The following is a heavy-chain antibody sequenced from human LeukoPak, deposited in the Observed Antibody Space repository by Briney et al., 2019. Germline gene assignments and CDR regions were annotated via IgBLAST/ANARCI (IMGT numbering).Heavy chain of an antibody. CDR3: TRARDRVAKGYFDWTRPPYYYYMDV. CDR2: IRSKAYGGTT. D-gene: IGHD3-9*01. V-gene: IGHV3-49*04. CDR1: GFTFGDYA. J-gene: IGHJ6*03. Sequence: QPGGPLRLSCTASGFTFGDYAMSWVRQAPGKGLEWVGFIRSKAYGGTTEYAASVKGRFTISRDDSKSIAYLQMNSLKTEDTAVYYCTRARDRVAKGYFDWTRPPYYYYMDVWGKGTTVTISS.